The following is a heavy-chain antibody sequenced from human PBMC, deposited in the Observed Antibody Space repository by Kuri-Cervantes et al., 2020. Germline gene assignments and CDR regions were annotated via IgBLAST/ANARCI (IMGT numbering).Heavy chain of an antibody. CDR2: IYYSGST. V-gene: IGHV4-59*12. Sequence: LRLSYTVSGGSISSYYWSWIRQPPGKGLEWIGYIYYSGSTNYNPSLKSRVTIPVDTSKNQFSLKLSSVTAADTAVYYCARGGVSRCSSTSCYRGLYYYGMDVWGQGTTVTVSS. CDR1: GGSISSYY. CDR3: ARGGVSRCSSTSCYRGLYYYGMDV. J-gene: IGHJ6*02. D-gene: IGHD2-2*02.